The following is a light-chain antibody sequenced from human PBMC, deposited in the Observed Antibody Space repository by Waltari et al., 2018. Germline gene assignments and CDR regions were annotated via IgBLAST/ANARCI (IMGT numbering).Light chain of an antibody. J-gene: IGLJ3*02. CDR2: DVS. CDR3: CSFTSSSTWV. V-gene: IGLV2-14*01. CDR1: ATALRGYNF. Sequence: QSALTQPASVWGSPGQSITISCPGTATALRGYNFVPWYQQRPGKAPKLIIFDVSSRPSGISNRFSGSKFGNTAALTISGLQPEDEADYYCCSFTSSSTWVFGGGTKLTVL.